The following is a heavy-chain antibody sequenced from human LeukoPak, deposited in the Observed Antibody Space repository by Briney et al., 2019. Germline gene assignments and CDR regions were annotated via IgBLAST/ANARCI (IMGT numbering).Heavy chain of an antibody. CDR3: ASRSGSDYGDYGEY. D-gene: IGHD4-17*01. Sequence: GGSLRLSCAASGFTFSNYNMNRVRQAPGKGLEWVSYISSSSTTIYYADSVKGRFTISRDNAKNSLYLQMNSLRAEDTAVYYCASRSGSDYGDYGEYWGQGTLVTVSS. CDR1: GFTFSNYN. CDR2: ISSSSTTI. V-gene: IGHV3-48*01. J-gene: IGHJ4*02.